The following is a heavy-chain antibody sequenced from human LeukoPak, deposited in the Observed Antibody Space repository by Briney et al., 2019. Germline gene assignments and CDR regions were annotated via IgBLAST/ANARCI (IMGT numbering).Heavy chain of an antibody. CDR2: IYSGGST. D-gene: IGHD5-12*01. Sequence: PGGSLRLSCTASGFTVSSNYMSWVRQAPGKGLERVSVIYSGGSTYYADSVKGRFAISGDNSKNTLYLQMNSLRPEDTALYYCARDEYSGDRYGMDIWGQGTTVTVSS. CDR3: ARDEYSGDRYGMDI. CDR1: GFTVSSNY. J-gene: IGHJ6*02. V-gene: IGHV3-53*05.